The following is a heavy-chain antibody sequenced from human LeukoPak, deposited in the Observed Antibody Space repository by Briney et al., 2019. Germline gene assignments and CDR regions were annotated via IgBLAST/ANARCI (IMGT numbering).Heavy chain of an antibody. CDR2: IYHSGST. D-gene: IGHD2-21*01. V-gene: IGHV4-38-2*02. CDR3: ARGVVIAPQTFDY. CDR1: GYSISGGYY. J-gene: IGHJ4*02. Sequence: PSETLSLTCTVSGYSISGGYYWGWIRQPPGKGLEWIGSIYHSGSTYYNPSLKSRVTISVDTSKNQSSLKLSSVTAADTAVYYCARGVVIAPQTFDYWGQGTLVTVSS.